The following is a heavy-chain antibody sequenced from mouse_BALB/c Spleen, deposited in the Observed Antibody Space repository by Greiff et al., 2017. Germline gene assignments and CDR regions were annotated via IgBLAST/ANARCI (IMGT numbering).Heavy chain of an antibody. J-gene: IGHJ3*01. CDR2: IYPGSGST. Sequence: LQQPGSELVRPGASVKLSCKASGYTFTSYWMHWVKQRHGQGLEWIGNIYPGSGSTNYDEKFKSKGTLTVDTSSSTAYMHLSSLTSEDSAVYYCTSWFADWGQGTLVTVSA. CDR1: GYTFTSYW. V-gene: IGHV1S22*01. CDR3: TSWFAD.